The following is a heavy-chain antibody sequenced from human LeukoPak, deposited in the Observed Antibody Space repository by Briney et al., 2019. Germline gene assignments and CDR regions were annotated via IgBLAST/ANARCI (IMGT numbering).Heavy chain of an antibody. CDR3: AIDVAFDRFDP. J-gene: IGHJ5*02. CDR2: INGDGSQT. V-gene: IGHV3-7*01. Sequence: PGGSLRLSCAASGFSFSTQWMTWIRQAPGKGLEWLANINGDGSQTYYVDSVNGRFTISRDNAKNSLSLQINSLRADDTGVYYCAIDVAFDRFDPWGQGTLVTVSS. CDR1: GFSFSTQW.